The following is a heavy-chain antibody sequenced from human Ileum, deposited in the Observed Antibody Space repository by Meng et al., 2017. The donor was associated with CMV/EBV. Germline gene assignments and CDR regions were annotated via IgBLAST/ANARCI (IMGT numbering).Heavy chain of an antibody. V-gene: IGHV4-34*01. J-gene: IGHJ4*02. Sequence: QEQLHPLGAGLLKPSETLSLLCASYGGSLSEYHWSWIRQPPGKGLEWIGEINHGGSSNYNPSLKSRVTISVDRSRNQVSLKLTSVTAADTAVYYCARASPQRRFLSYWGQGTLVTVSS. CDR3: ARASPQRRFLSY. D-gene: IGHD3-3*01. CDR1: GGSLSEYH. CDR2: INHGGSS.